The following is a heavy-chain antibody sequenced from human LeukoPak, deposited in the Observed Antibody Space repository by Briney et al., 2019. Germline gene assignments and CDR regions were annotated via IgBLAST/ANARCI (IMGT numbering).Heavy chain of an antibody. J-gene: IGHJ4*02. D-gene: IGHD3-22*01. Sequence: ASVKVSCKASGGTFSSYAISWVRQAPGQGLEWMGGIIPIFGTANYAQKFQGRVTITTDESTSTAYMELSSLRSEDTAVYYCAHPLYDSSGYYGYWGQGTLVTVSS. CDR3: AHPLYDSSGYYGY. CDR1: GGTFSSYA. CDR2: IIPIFGTA. V-gene: IGHV1-69*05.